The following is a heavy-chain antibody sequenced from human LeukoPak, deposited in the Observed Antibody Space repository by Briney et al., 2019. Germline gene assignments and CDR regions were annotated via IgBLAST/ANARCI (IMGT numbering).Heavy chain of an antibody. J-gene: IGHJ4*02. CDR2: ISGSGGGT. V-gene: IGHV3-23*01. Sequence: GGSLRLSCAVSGIILSNYGVSGLRQARGEGLEWGAGISGSGGGTKYADSVKGRFTVSRDNFKNTLYLQMNRLRAEDTAVYFCAKRGVVIRVFLVGFHKEAYYFDSWGQGALVTVSS. D-gene: IGHD3-10*01. CDR1: GIILSNYG. CDR3: AKRGVVIRVFLVGFHKEAYYFDS.